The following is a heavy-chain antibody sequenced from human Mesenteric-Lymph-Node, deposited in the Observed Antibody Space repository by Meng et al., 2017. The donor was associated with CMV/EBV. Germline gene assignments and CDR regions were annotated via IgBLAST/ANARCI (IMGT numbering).Heavy chain of an antibody. CDR2: ICTGDTT. CDR1: GLTASISH. CDR3: AVDYDSRKVAY. D-gene: IGHD3-3*01. V-gene: IGHV3-53*01. J-gene: IGHJ4*02. Sequence: GESLKISCVVSGLTASISHMNWVRQAPGKGLEWVSVICTGDTTYYADFVKGRFTISRDDSKNILYLQMNSLRAEDTALYYCAVDYDSRKVAYWGQGTLVTVSS.